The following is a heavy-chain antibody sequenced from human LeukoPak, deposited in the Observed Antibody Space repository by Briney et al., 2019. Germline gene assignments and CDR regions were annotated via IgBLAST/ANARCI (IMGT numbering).Heavy chain of an antibody. CDR1: GFTFSSYA. Sequence: GGSLRLSCAASGFTFSSYAMSWVRQAPGKGLEWVSAISGSGGSTYYADSVKGRFTISRDNSKNTLYPQMNSLRAEDTAEYYCALQQDSSGYYSDYWGQGTLVTVSS. J-gene: IGHJ4*02. CDR2: ISGSGGST. D-gene: IGHD3-22*01. V-gene: IGHV3-23*01. CDR3: ALQQDSSGYYSDY.